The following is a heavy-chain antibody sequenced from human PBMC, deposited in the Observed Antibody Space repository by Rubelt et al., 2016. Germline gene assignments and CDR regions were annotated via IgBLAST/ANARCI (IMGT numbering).Heavy chain of an antibody. D-gene: IGHD6-19*01. Sequence: QVQLVESGGGVVQPGRSLRLSCAASGFTFSSYAMHWVRQAPGKGLEWVAVISYDGTNKYYADSVKGRFTIVRDNYKNTLYLQMNSLRAEDTAVYYCASSSGWYFDYWGQGTLVTVFS. V-gene: IGHV3-30*04. CDR3: ASSSGWYFDY. CDR2: ISYDGTNK. CDR1: GFTFSSYA. J-gene: IGHJ4*02.